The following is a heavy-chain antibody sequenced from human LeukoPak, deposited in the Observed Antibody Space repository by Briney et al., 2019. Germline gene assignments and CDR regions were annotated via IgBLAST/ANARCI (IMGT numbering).Heavy chain of an antibody. J-gene: IGHJ4*02. CDR2: ISGSGGST. CDR3: AKDLYSGWSRYYFDY. V-gene: IGHV3-23*01. D-gene: IGHD6-19*01. Sequence: GGSLRLSCAASGFTFSSYAMSWVRQAPGKGLEWVSAISGSGGSTYYADSVKGRFTISRDNSKNTLYLQMNSLRAEDTAVYYCAKDLYSGWSRYYFDYWGQGTLVTVSS. CDR1: GFTFSSYA.